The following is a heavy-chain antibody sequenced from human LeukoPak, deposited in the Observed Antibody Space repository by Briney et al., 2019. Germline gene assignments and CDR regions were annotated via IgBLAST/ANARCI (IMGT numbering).Heavy chain of an antibody. J-gene: IGHJ4*02. CDR3: AHSRVAVSGKEGMDY. D-gene: IGHD6-19*01. Sequence: SGPTLVKPTQTLTLTCAFSGFSLTTRGVGVGWIRQPPGKALEWLAFINWDDDKHYSPAQKSRLTITKDTSNNQVVLSMTNVDPMDTGTYYCAHSRVAVSGKEGMDYWGQGTVVTVSS. CDR2: INWDDDK. CDR1: GFSLTTRGVG. V-gene: IGHV2-5*02.